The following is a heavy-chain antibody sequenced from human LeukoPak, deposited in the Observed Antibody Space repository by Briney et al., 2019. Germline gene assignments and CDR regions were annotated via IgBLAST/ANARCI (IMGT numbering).Heavy chain of an antibody. V-gene: IGHV4-59*01. J-gene: IGHJ5*02. CDR2: IYYSGST. D-gene: IGHD1-26*01. Sequence: SETLSLTCTVFGDSIGSYYWSWIRQPPGKGLEWIGYIYYSGSTNYNPSLKSRVTISVDMSKNQFSLKLSSVTAADTAVYYCARDRGVEGWELPRWFDPWGQGTLVTVSS. CDR1: GDSIGSYY. CDR3: ARDRGVEGWELPRWFDP.